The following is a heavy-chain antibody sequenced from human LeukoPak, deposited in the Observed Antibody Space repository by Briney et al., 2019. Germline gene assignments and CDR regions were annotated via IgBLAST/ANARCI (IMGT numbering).Heavy chain of an antibody. CDR2: INHSGNT. V-gene: IGHV4-34*01. Sequence: PSETLSLTCAVYGGSFSGYYWNWIRQPPGKGLEWIGEINHSGNTYYNASLKSRVTISVDTSKNQFSLKLSAVTAADTAVYYCARADCSGTNCYGRLIDYWGQGALVTVSS. CDR3: ARADCSGTNCYGRLIDY. J-gene: IGHJ4*02. D-gene: IGHD2-2*01. CDR1: GGSFSGYY.